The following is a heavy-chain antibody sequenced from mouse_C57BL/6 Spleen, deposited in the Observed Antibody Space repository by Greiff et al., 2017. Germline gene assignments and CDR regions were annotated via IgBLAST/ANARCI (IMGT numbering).Heavy chain of an antibody. D-gene: IGHD2-5*01. J-gene: IGHJ4*01. Sequence: DVQLVESGGGLVKPGGSLKLSCAASGFTFSSYAMSWVRQTPEKRLEWVATISDGGSYTYYPDNVKGRFTISRDNAKNNLYLQMSHLKSEDTAMYYCARAYYSNYGGAMDYWGQGTSVTVSS. CDR3: ARAYYSNYGGAMDY. CDR1: GFTFSSYA. CDR2: ISDGGSYT. V-gene: IGHV5-4*01.